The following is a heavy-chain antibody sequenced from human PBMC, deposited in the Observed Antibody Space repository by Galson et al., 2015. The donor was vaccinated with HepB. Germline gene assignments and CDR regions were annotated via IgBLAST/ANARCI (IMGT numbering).Heavy chain of an antibody. V-gene: IGHV3-33*06. Sequence: SLRLSCAASGFTFSDYTYNWVRQAPGKGLEWVAVTWSDGINNYYADSVKGRFTISRDNFKNTLYLQMNSLRAEDTAVYYCAKDAYRSSYYFDSWGQGTLVTVSS. CDR3: AKDAYRSSYYFDS. D-gene: IGHD3-16*01. J-gene: IGHJ4*02. CDR1: GFTFSDYT. CDR2: TWSDGINN.